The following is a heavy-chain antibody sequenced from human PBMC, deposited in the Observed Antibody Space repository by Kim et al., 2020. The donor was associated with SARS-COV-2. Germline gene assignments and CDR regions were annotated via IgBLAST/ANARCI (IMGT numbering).Heavy chain of an antibody. D-gene: IGHD3-10*01. V-gene: IGHV3-30*18. CDR1: GFTFSSYG. J-gene: IGHJ4*02. CDR3: AKDRGRVTMVRGVMFDY. CDR2: ISYDGSNK. Sequence: LSLTCAASGFTFSSYGMHWVRQAPGKGLEWVAVISYDGSNKYYADSVKGRFTISRDNSKNTLYLQMNSLRAEDTAVYYCAKDRGRVTMVRGVMFDYWGQGTLVTVSS.